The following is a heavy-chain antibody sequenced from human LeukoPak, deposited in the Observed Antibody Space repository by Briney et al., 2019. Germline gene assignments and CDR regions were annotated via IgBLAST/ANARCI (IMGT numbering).Heavy chain of an antibody. CDR3: MRLLWGEDSYTPGG. Sequence: GGSLRLSCAASGFTFSSYSMNWVRQAPGKGLEWVSYISSSSSTIYYADSVKGRFTISRDNAKNSLYLQMNSLKTEDTAVYYCMRLLWGEDSYTPGGWGQGTLVTVSS. V-gene: IGHV3-48*01. J-gene: IGHJ4*02. D-gene: IGHD5-18*01. CDR1: GFTFSSYS. CDR2: ISSSSSTI.